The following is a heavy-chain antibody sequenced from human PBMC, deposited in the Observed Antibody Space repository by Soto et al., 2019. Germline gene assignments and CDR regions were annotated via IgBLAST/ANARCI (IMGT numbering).Heavy chain of an antibody. V-gene: IGHV4-30-4*01. CDR3: VGTGTTDDY. J-gene: IGHJ4*02. Sequence: QVQLQESGPGLVKPSQTLSLTCSVSGASVRSGDYYWSSIRQAPGKGLEWIWYIYNSGGSYYNPSIKGRLTISIDTSKNQFSLKLNSVTAADTAIYYCVGTGTTDDYWGRGTLVTVSS. CDR2: IYNSGGS. D-gene: IGHD4-17*01. CDR1: GASVRSGDYY.